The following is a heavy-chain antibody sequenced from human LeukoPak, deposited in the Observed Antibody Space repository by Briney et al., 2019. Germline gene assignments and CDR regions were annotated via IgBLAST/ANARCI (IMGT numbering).Heavy chain of an antibody. CDR3: ARASGSYWWFDS. Sequence: GASVKVSCKASGYTFTGYYLHWVRQAPGQGLEWMGCVNPNSGDTNYEQKFQGSVTMTRDTSISTVYMELSRLRSDDTAVYYCARASGSYWWFDSWGQGTLVTVSS. D-gene: IGHD1-26*01. V-gene: IGHV1-2*02. CDR1: GYTFTGYY. CDR2: VNPNSGDT. J-gene: IGHJ5*01.